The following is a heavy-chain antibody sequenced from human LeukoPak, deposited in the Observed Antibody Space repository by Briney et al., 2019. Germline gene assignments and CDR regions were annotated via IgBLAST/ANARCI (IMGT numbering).Heavy chain of an antibody. V-gene: IGHV3-23*01. CDR3: AKGSVTTRGFFDY. Sequence: GGSLRLSCAASGFTFSSYAMSWVRQAPGKGLEWVSAISDSGGSTYYADSVKGRFTISRDNSKNTLYLQMNSLRAKDTAVYYCAKGSVTTRGFFDYWGQGTLVTVSS. D-gene: IGHD4-17*01. CDR1: GFTFSSYA. CDR2: ISDSGGST. J-gene: IGHJ4*02.